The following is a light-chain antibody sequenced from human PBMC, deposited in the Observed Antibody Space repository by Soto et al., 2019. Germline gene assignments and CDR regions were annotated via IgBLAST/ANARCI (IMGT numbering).Light chain of an antibody. CDR3: QQYMSSVT. V-gene: IGKV3-20*01. Sequence: EIVLTQSPGSLSLSPGQRATLSCRASQSVDTTFFAWYQKKPGQAPRLLIYGASKRATGIPDSFSGSGSGTDFTLIISRHEPEDFAVYYCQQYMSSVTFGQGTKVEIK. CDR1: QSVDTTF. J-gene: IGKJ1*01. CDR2: GAS.